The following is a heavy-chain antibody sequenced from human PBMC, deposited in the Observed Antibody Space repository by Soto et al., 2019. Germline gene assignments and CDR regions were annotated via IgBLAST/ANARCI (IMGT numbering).Heavy chain of an antibody. J-gene: IGHJ4*02. CDR1: GYTFTGYY. D-gene: IGHD6-13*01. Sequence: AYLKVSCKSSGYTFTGYYMHCVRQAPGQGLEWMGWINPNSGGTNYAQKFQGWVTMTRDTSISTAYMELSRLRSDDMAVYYCARRAAAGAAFDYWGQGTLVTVSS. CDR3: ARRAAAGAAFDY. V-gene: IGHV1-2*04. CDR2: INPNSGGT.